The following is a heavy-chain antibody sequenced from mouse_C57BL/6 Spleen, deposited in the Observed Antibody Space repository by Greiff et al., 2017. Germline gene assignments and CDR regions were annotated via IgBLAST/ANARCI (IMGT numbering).Heavy chain of an antibody. CDR3: GMVTTGDYYAMDY. J-gene: IGHJ4*01. CDR1: GYTFTSYW. V-gene: IGHV1-74*01. Sequence: QVQLQQPGAELAKPGASVKVSCKASGYTFTSYWMHWVKQRPGQGLEWIGRIHPSDSDTNYNQKFKGKATLTVDKSSSTAYMQLSSLTSEDAAVYDCGMVTTGDYYAMDYWGQGTSVTVSS. CDR2: IHPSDSDT. D-gene: IGHD2-2*01.